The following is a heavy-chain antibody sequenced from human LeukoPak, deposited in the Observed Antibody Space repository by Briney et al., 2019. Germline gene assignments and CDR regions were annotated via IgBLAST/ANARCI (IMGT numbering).Heavy chain of an antibody. CDR2: INHSGST. CDR1: GGSFSGYY. V-gene: IGHV4-34*01. D-gene: IGHD5-12*01. J-gene: IGHJ4*02. Sequence: PSETLSLTCAVYGGSFSGYYWSWIRQPPGKGLEWIGEINHSGSTNYNPSLKSRGTISVDTSKNQFSLKLSTVTAADTAVYFCARGIVATMTFDYWGQGTLVTVSS. CDR3: ARGIVATMTFDY.